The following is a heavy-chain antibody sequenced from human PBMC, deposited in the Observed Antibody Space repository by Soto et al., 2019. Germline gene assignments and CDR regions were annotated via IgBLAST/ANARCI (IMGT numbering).Heavy chain of an antibody. CDR1: GITFSSYA. D-gene: IGHD3-22*01. Sequence: EVQLLESGGGLVLPGGSLRLSCAASGITFSSYAMSWVRQAPGKVLEWVSSITGSGDYTYYADSVKGRFTISRDNSKNTLYLQMNSLRAGDTAVYYCAKARYFDSTGYLYYFDYWGQGTLITVSS. V-gene: IGHV3-23*01. J-gene: IGHJ4*02. CDR3: AKARYFDSTGYLYYFDY. CDR2: ITGSGDYT.